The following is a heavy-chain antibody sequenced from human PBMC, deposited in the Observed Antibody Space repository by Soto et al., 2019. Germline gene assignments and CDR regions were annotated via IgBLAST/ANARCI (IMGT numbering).Heavy chain of an antibody. D-gene: IGHD3-9*01. V-gene: IGHV3-11*01. J-gene: IGHJ6*03. CDR2: ISSSGSTI. CDR1: GFTFSDYY. Sequence: QVQLVESGGGLVKPGGSLRLSCAASGFTFSDYYMSGIRQAPGKGLEWVSYISSSGSTIYYADSVKGRFTISRDNAKNSLYLQMNSLRAEDTAVYYCASDGIPTDYWENYYYMDVWGKGTTVTVSS. CDR3: ASDGIPTDYWENYYYMDV.